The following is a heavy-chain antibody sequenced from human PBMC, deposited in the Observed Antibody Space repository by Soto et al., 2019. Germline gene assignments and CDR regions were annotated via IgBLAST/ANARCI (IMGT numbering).Heavy chain of an antibody. CDR3: ARDRGFLGSSWYVPLDY. D-gene: IGHD6-13*01. J-gene: IGHJ4*02. V-gene: IGHV3-7*01. CDR1: GFTFSRNW. CDR2: IKQDGSEE. Sequence: EVQLVESGGGLVQPGGSLRLSCAASGFTFSRNWMSWVRQAPGKGLEWVANIKQDGSEENYADSVKGRFTISRDNGKTSVYLQMNSLRAEDTAVYFCARDRGFLGSSWYVPLDYWGQGILFTVSS.